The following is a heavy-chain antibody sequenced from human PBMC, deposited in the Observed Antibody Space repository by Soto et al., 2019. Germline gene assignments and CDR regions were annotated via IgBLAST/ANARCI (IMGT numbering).Heavy chain of an antibody. D-gene: IGHD3-10*01. J-gene: IGHJ5*02. CDR2: IYYNGRT. CDR1: GGSISNANYS. Sequence: PSETLSLTCTVSGGSISNANYSWVWIRQPPGKGLEWIGKIYYNGRTYYSQSLKSRVTISVDPSKNQISLKLTSVTAADRAVYYCSGSGSLRHLCYWFDPWGHGTPVTVSS. V-gene: IGHV4-39*01. CDR3: SGSGSLRHLCYWFDP.